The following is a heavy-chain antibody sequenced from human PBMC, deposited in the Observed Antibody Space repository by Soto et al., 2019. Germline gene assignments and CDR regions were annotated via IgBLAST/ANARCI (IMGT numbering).Heavy chain of an antibody. D-gene: IGHD3-22*01. Sequence: PGRSLRLSCAASGFTFSSYSMNWARQAPGKGLEWVSSISSSSSYIYYADSVKGRFTISSDNAKNSLYLQINSLRAEDTAVYYCARDPHYDTDYWGQGTLVTVYS. CDR2: ISSSSSYI. V-gene: IGHV3-21*01. CDR3: ARDPHYDTDY. CDR1: GFTFSSYS. J-gene: IGHJ4*02.